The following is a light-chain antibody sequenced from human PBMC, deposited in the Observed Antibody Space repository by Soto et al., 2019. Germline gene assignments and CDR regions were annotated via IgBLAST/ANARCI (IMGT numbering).Light chain of an antibody. Sequence: IQMTQSPSSLSASVGDRVTVTCQASQDISNYLNWYQHKAGKAPKLLISDASNLQTGVPSRFSGSGSGTDFTFTISSLQPEDIATYYCQQYHDLFPWTFGQGTKVEL. V-gene: IGKV1-33*01. J-gene: IGKJ1*01. CDR2: DAS. CDR1: QDISNY. CDR3: QQYHDLFPWT.